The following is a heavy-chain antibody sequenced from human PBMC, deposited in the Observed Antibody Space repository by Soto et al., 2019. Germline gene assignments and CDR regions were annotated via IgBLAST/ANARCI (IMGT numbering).Heavy chain of an antibody. CDR1: GYTLTELS. Sequence: ASVKVSCKVSGYTLTELSMHWVRQAPGKGLEWMGGFDPEDGETIYAQKFQGRVTMTEDTSTDTAYMELSSLRSEDTAVYYCARVASSTEYYYYGMDVWGQGTTVTVSS. J-gene: IGHJ6*02. D-gene: IGHD2-2*01. CDR3: ARVASSTEYYYYGMDV. V-gene: IGHV1-24*01. CDR2: FDPEDGET.